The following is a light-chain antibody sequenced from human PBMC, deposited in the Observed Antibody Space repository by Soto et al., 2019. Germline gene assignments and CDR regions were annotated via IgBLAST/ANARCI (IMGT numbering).Light chain of an antibody. CDR3: GSFAGPVWV. CDR2: EVT. V-gene: IGLV2-8*01. Sequence: QSALTQPPSASGSPGQSVTIPCTGTSSDIGGYDHVSWYRQDPGKAPKVMIYEVTKRPSGVPDRFSGSKAGNTASLTVFGLQAEDEANYYCGSFAGPVWVFGGGTKLTVL. J-gene: IGLJ3*02. CDR1: SSDIGGYDH.